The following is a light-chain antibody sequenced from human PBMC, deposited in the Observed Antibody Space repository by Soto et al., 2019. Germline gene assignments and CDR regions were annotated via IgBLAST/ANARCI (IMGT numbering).Light chain of an antibody. CDR1: QGISSA. CDR3: QQYKDYTWT. CDR2: DAS. V-gene: IGKV1D-13*01. Sequence: AIQLTQSPSSLSASVGDRVTITCRASQGISSALAWYQQKPGKAPKLLIYDASSLESGVPSRFSGSGSGTEFTLTISSLQPDDFTTFYCQQYKDYTWTFGQGTKVDIK. J-gene: IGKJ1*01.